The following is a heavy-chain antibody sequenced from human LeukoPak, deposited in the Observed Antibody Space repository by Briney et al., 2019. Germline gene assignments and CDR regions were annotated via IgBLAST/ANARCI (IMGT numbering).Heavy chain of an antibody. D-gene: IGHD6-19*01. CDR2: ISYDGSNK. V-gene: IGHV3-30-3*01. CDR1: GFTFSSYA. J-gene: IGHJ4*02. Sequence: GGSLRLSCAASGFTFSSYAMHWVRQAPGKGLEWVAVISYDGSNKYYADSVKGRFTISRDNSKDTLYLQMNSLRAEDTAVYYCARDFWALAAGIGYWGQGTLVTVSS. CDR3: ARDFWALAAGIGY.